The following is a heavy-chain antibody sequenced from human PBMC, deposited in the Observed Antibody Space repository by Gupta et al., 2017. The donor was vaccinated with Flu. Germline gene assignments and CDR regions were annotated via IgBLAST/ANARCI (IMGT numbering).Heavy chain of an antibody. CDR1: A. CDR3: ARGTTVTTLYYYYYMDV. V-gene: IGHV1-69*01. J-gene: IGHJ6*03. Sequence: AISWVRQAPGQGLEWMGGIIPIFGTANYAQQYQGRVTITADESASTAYMELSSLRSEDTAVYYCARGTTVTTLYYYYYMDVWGKGTTVTVSS. CDR2: IIPIFGTA. D-gene: IGHD4-17*01.